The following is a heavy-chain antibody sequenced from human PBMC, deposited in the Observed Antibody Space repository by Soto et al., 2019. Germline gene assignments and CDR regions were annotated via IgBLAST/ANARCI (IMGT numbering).Heavy chain of an antibody. CDR3: AKGRRPRNLITMIVVATTSNPFDY. Sequence: GGSLRLSCAASGFTFSSFAMSWVRQAPGKGLDWVAAMSGRGGSTYSADSVKGRFTISRDNSKHTLYLQMCRLRAEDTAVYYCAKGRRPRNLITMIVVATTSNPFDYWGQGTLVTVSS. CDR2: MSGRGGST. V-gene: IGHV3-23*01. J-gene: IGHJ4*02. D-gene: IGHD3-22*01. CDR1: GFTFSSFA.